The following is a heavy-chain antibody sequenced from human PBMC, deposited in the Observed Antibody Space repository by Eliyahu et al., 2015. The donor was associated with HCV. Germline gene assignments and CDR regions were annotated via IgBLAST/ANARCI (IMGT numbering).Heavy chain of an antibody. Sequence: QVQLVESGGGLVKPGGSLRLSCAAXGFTFSDXYMSWIRQAPGEGVGWVSYISSSGSTIYYADSVKGRFTISRDNAKNSLYLQMNSLRAEDTAVYYCARATIWKGWFDPWGQGTLVTVSS. V-gene: IGHV3-11*01. CDR2: ISSSGSTI. CDR1: GFTFSDXY. D-gene: IGHD1-1*01. J-gene: IGHJ5*02. CDR3: ARATIWKGWFDP.